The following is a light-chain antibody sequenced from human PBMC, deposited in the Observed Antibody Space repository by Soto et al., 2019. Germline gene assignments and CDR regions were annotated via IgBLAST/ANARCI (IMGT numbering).Light chain of an antibody. V-gene: IGKV1-39*01. J-gene: IGKJ5*01. CDR2: AAS. CDR3: QQTHAVPLT. Sequence: DVQMTQSTSSLSASVGDRVTISCQAGQRSGNYLNWYQQKPCEAPKVLIFAASSLRGGVPSMFSGSGYGTDFTLTINNLHPEDSATYYCQQTHAVPLTFGQGTRLEIK. CDR1: QRSGNY.